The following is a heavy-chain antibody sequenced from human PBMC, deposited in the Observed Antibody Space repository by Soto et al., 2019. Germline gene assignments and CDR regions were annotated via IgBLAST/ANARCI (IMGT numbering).Heavy chain of an antibody. Sequence: QVQLQESGPGLVKPSQTLSLTCTVSGGSISSGGYYWRWIRQHPGKGLEWIGYIYYSGSTYYNPSLKSRVTTSVDTSMNQFSMKLSSVTAADTAVYYCARAYDYVWGSYRPTLDGMDVWGRGTTVTVSS. CDR2: IYYSGST. J-gene: IGHJ6*02. CDR3: ARAYDYVWGSYRPTLDGMDV. V-gene: IGHV4-31*03. D-gene: IGHD3-16*02. CDR1: GGSISSGGYY.